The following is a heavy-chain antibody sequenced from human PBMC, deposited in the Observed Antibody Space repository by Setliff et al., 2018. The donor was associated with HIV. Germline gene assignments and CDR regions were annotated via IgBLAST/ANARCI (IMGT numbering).Heavy chain of an antibody. CDR2: IIPICGTA. CDR3: ARDRVAQCWFDP. Sequence: SVKVSCKASGGTFSSYAISWVRQAPGRGLEWMGGIIPICGTANYAQKFQGRVTITADESTSTAYMELSSLRSEDTAVYYCARDRVAQCWFDPWGQGTLVTVSS. J-gene: IGHJ5*02. V-gene: IGHV1-69*13. D-gene: IGHD3-10*01. CDR1: GGTFSSYA.